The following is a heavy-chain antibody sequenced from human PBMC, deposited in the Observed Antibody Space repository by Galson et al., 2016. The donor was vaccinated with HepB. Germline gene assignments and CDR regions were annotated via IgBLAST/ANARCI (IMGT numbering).Heavy chain of an antibody. Sequence: SLRLSCAASGFPFSVYAMSWVRQAPGKGLEWVSSISGSGSTYYGDSVKGRFTISRDNSKNTMYLQMNSLRVEDTAVYYCAKDQGLSRAEDYDDSGNSYFDNWGQGTLVTVTS. CDR3: AKDQGLSRAEDYDDSGNSYFDN. CDR2: ISGSGST. D-gene: IGHD3-22*01. V-gene: IGHV3-23*01. J-gene: IGHJ4*01. CDR1: GFPFSVYA.